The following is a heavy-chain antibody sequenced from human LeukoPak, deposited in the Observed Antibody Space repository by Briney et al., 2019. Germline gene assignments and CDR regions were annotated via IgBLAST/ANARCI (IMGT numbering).Heavy chain of an antibody. Sequence: PGGSLRLSCVASGFTFSSYWMSWVRQAPGKGLEWVANIKQDGSENFYVDSVKGRFTISRDNAKNSLYLQMNSLRAEDTAVYYCARDREDKADVWGKGTTVTVSS. CDR2: IKQDGSEN. J-gene: IGHJ6*04. CDR1: GFTFSSYW. D-gene: IGHD3-10*01. CDR3: ARDREDKADV. V-gene: IGHV3-7*01.